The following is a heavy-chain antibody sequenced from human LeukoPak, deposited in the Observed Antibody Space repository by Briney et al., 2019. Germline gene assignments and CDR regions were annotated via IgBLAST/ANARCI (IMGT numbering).Heavy chain of an antibody. CDR2: IYTSGST. V-gene: IGHV4-61*02. CDR1: GGSISSGSYY. Sequence: PSETLSLTCTVSGGSISSGSYYWSWIRQPAGKGLEWIGRIYTSGSTNYNPSLKSPVTISVDTSKTHFSLKLSSVTAADTAVYYCARGTGSTREFDYWGQGTLVTVSS. D-gene: IGHD2-2*01. CDR3: ARGTGSTREFDY. J-gene: IGHJ4*02.